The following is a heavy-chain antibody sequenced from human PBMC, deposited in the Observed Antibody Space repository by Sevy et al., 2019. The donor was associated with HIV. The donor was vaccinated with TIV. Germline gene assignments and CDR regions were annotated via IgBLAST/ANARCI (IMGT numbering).Heavy chain of an antibody. V-gene: IGHV3-72*01. J-gene: IGHJ4*02. CDR1: GFTFSDHY. CDR3: ATNAGIAAAGRVFDY. Sequence: GGSLRLSCAASGFTFSDHYMEWVRQAPGKGLEWVGRTKNKADSYTTEYAASVKGRFTISSDDSKNSLYLQMNSLKTEDTAVYYCATNAGIAAAGRVFDYWGQGSLVTVSS. CDR2: TKNKADSYTT. D-gene: IGHD6-13*01.